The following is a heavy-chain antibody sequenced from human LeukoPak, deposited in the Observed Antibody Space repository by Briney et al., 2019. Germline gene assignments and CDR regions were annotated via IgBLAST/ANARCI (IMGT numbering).Heavy chain of an antibody. Sequence: SVKVSCKASRGTFSSYAISWVRQAPGQGLEWMGRIIPILGIANYAQKFQGRVTITADKSTSTAYMELSSLRSEDTAVYYCARLGYYDSSGPLGVDYWGQGTLVTVSS. V-gene: IGHV1-69*04. CDR2: IIPILGIA. CDR1: RGTFSSYA. CDR3: ARLGYYDSSGPLGVDY. D-gene: IGHD3-22*01. J-gene: IGHJ4*02.